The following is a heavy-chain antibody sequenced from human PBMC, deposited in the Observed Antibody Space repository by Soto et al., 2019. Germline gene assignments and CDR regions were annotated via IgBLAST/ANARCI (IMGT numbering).Heavy chain of an antibody. Sequence: EVQLVESGGGLVQPGGSLRLSCAASGFTFSSYWMCWVRQAPGKGLEWVANIKEDGSEKYYVDSVKGRFTISRDNAKNSLYLKMNSLRAEDTAVYYCARVPYSGYDRPFDYWGQGTLVTVSS. CDR1: GFTFSSYW. V-gene: IGHV3-7*01. D-gene: IGHD5-12*01. CDR2: IKEDGSEK. J-gene: IGHJ4*02. CDR3: ARVPYSGYDRPFDY.